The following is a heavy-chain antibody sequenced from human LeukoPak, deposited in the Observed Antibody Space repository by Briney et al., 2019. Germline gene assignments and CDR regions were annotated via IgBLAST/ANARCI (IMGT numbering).Heavy chain of an antibody. CDR2: ISGSGGST. Sequence: GGSLRLSCAASGLTFSSYWMHWVRQAPGKGLEWVSAISGSGGSTYYADSVKGRFTISRDNSKNTLYLQTNSLRAEDTAVYYCARELPPLEKYYFDYWGQGTLVTVSS. CDR3: ARELPPLEKYYFDY. V-gene: IGHV3-23*01. D-gene: IGHD3-3*01. J-gene: IGHJ4*02. CDR1: GLTFSSYW.